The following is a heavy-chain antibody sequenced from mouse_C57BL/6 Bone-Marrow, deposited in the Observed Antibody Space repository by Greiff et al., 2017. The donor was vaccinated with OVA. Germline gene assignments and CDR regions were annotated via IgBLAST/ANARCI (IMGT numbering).Heavy chain of an antibody. J-gene: IGHJ1*03. Sequence: VQLQQPGAELVKPGASVKLSCKASGYTFTSYWMHWVKQRPGRGLEWIGRIDPTSGGTKYNEKFKSKATLTVDKPSSTAYMQLSSLTSEDSAVYYCARSRNDYGWYFDVWGTGTTVTVSS. CDR3: ARSRNDYGWYFDV. D-gene: IGHD2-4*01. V-gene: IGHV1-72*01. CDR1: GYTFTSYW. CDR2: IDPTSGGT.